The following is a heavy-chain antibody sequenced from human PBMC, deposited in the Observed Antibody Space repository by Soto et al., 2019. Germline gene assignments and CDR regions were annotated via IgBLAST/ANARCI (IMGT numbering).Heavy chain of an antibody. Sequence: EVQLVESGGGFVKPGGSLRLSCVASGLSFTNAWMSWVRQAPGKGPEWVGRIKSKTDGGTADYAAPVKGRFTISRDDSQNTHYLHMDSLKTEDTARYHCSTDIGIYGLDVLGQGTTVTVSS. CDR1: GLSFTNAW. CDR3: STDIGIYGLDV. V-gene: IGHV3-15*01. CDR2: IKSKTDGGTA. D-gene: IGHD1-26*01. J-gene: IGHJ6*02.